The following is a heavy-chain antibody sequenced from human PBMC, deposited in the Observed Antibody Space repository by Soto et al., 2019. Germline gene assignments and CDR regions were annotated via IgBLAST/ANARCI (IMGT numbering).Heavy chain of an antibody. D-gene: IGHD6-13*01. V-gene: IGHV1-2*04. J-gene: IGHJ6*02. CDR1: GYTFTGYY. Sequence: ASVKVSCKASGYTFTGYYMHWVRQAPGQGLEWMGWINPNSGGTNYAQKFQGWVTMTRDTSISTAYMELSRLRSDDTAVYYCAKNPIALIAAAPHYGMDVWGQGTTVNVSS. CDR2: INPNSGGT. CDR3: AKNPIALIAAAPHYGMDV.